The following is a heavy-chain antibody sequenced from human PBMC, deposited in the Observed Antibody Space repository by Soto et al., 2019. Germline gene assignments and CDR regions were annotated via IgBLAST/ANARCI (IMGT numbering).Heavy chain of an antibody. CDR3: ARRTSAAATFDY. CDR1: GGSITSSSYC. J-gene: IGHJ4*02. CDR2: IYYSGST. D-gene: IGHD6-13*01. V-gene: IGHV4-39*01. Sequence: PSETLPLTCTVSGGSITSSSYCWSWIRQPPGKGLEWIGSIYYSGSTYYNPSLKSRVTISVDTSKNQFSLKLSSVTAADTAVYYCARRTSAAATFDYWGQGTLVTVSS.